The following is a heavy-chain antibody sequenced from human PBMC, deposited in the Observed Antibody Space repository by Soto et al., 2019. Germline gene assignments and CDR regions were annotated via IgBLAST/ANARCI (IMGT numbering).Heavy chain of an antibody. CDR3: AKIPFYYYAMDV. J-gene: IGHJ6*02. Sequence: QVQLQESGPGLVKPSGTLSLTCAVSGASISSSNWWSWVRQPPGKGLELIGEIFHSGSTNYNPSLSSRVTMSVDTYKNQFSLKLNSVTAADTAVYYCAKIPFYYYAMDVWGQGTAVTVSS. CDR1: GASISSSNW. V-gene: IGHV4-4*02. CDR2: IFHSGST. D-gene: IGHD2-21*01.